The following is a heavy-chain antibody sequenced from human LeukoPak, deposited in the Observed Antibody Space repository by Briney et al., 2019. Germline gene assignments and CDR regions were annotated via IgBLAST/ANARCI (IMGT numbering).Heavy chain of an antibody. V-gene: IGHV3-30*18. CDR3: AKVRYYDSSGYYYYYGMDV. CDR2: ISYDGSNK. Sequence: QPGGSLRLSCAASGFTFSSYGMHWVRQAPGKGLEWVAVISYDGSNKYYADSVKGRFTISRDNSKDTLYLQMHSLRAEDTAVYYCAKVRYYDSSGYYYYYGMDVWGQGTTATVSS. J-gene: IGHJ6*02. D-gene: IGHD3-22*01. CDR1: GFTFSSYG.